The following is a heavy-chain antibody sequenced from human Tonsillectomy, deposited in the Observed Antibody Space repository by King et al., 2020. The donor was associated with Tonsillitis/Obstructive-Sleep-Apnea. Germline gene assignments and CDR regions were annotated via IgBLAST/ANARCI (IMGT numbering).Heavy chain of an antibody. V-gene: IGHV4-59*08. Sequence: QLQESGPGLVKPSETLSLTCTVSGGSISSYYWSWIRQPPGKGLEWIGYIYYSGSTNYNPSLKSRVTISVDTSKNQFSLNLRSVTAADTAVYFCARHVMYSSTYGFYYGMDVWGQGTTVTVSS. J-gene: IGHJ6*02. D-gene: IGHD2/OR15-2a*01. CDR3: ARHVMYSSTYGFYYGMDV. CDR1: GGSISSYY. CDR2: IYYSGST.